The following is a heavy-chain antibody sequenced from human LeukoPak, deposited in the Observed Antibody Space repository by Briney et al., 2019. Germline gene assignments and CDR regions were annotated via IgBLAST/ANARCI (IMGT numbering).Heavy chain of an antibody. Sequence: SSETLSLTCTVSGGSISSYYWSWIRQPAGKGLEWIGRIYTSGSTNYNPSLKSRVTMSVDTSKNQFSLKLSSVTAADTAVYYCARMYSSTDYYYYYMDVWGKGTTVTVSS. V-gene: IGHV4-4*07. J-gene: IGHJ6*03. CDR1: GGSISSYY. CDR2: IYTSGST. D-gene: IGHD6-13*01. CDR3: ARMYSSTDYYYYYMDV.